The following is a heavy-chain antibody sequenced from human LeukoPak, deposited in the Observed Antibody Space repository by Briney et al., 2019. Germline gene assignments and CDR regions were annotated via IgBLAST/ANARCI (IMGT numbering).Heavy chain of an antibody. J-gene: IGHJ4*02. CDR2: ISSSGSTI. Sequence: GGSLRLSCAASGFTFSSYSMNWVRQAPGKGLEWVSYISSSGSTIYYADSVKGRFTISRDNAKNSLYLQMNSLRAEDTAVYYCARGSIVATLDYWGQGTLVTVSS. V-gene: IGHV3-48*04. CDR1: GFTFSSYS. D-gene: IGHD5-12*01. CDR3: ARGSIVATLDY.